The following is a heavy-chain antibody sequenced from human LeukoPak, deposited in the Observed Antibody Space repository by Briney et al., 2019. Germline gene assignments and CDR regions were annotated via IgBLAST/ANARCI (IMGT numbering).Heavy chain of an antibody. V-gene: IGHV4-61*01. CDR2: IYYSGST. Sequence: SSETLSLTCTVSGGSVSSGSYYWSWIRQPPGKGLEWIGYIYYSGSTNYNPSLKSRVTISVDTSKNQFSLKLSSVTAADTAVYYCARALFHHRNWFDPWGQGTLVTVSS. D-gene: IGHD2-21*01. J-gene: IGHJ5*02. CDR3: ARALFHHRNWFDP. CDR1: GGSVSSGSYY.